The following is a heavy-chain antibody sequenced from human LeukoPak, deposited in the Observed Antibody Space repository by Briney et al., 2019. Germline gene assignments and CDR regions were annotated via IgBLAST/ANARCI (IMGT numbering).Heavy chain of an antibody. Sequence: GRSLRLSCIASGVTFGVYAMDWVRQAPGQGLEWVGFIRSKAYGGTTEYAASVKGRFTISRDDSKSIAYLQMNSQKTEDTAVYYCSRESAEATAKFDYWGQGTPVTLSS. J-gene: IGHJ4*02. CDR2: IRSKAYGGTT. V-gene: IGHV3-49*04. D-gene: IGHD2-21*02. CDR3: SRESAEATAKFDY. CDR1: GVTFGVYA.